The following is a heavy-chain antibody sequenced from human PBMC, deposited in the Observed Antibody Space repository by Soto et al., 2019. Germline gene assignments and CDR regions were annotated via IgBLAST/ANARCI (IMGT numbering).Heavy chain of an antibody. CDR2: INPSSGTT. J-gene: IGHJ4*02. CDR1: GYIFIHCF. V-gene: IGHV1-46*01. Sequence: QVQLVQSGAEMKQPGASVKLSCQASGYIFIHCFMHWVRQAPGQGLEWMGGINPSSGTTTYAQKFQGRVTVIRATSTSTVYMELSSLGSGDTAMYYCARSLVETTSLFDYLGQGSLVTVS. CDR3: ARSLVETTSLFDY. D-gene: IGHD2-15*01.